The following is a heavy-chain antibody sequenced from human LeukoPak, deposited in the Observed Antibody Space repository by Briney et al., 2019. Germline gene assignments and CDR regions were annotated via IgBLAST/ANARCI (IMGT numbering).Heavy chain of an antibody. CDR2: IKHDGSEK. Sequence: TGGSLRLSCAASGFTFSSYAISWVRQAPGKGLEWVANIKHDGSEKNYVDSVKGRFTISRDNAENSLFLQMNSLRVEDTAVYYCAREWQGGIAAAGTRIEGDYWGQGTLVAVSS. V-gene: IGHV3-7*01. D-gene: IGHD6-13*01. CDR1: GFTFSSYA. CDR3: AREWQGGIAAAGTRIEGDY. J-gene: IGHJ4*02.